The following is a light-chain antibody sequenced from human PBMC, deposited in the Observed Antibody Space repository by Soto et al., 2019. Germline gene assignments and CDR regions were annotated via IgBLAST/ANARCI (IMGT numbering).Light chain of an antibody. CDR3: QQYYIYWT. V-gene: IGKV1-5*01. J-gene: IGKJ1*01. CDR2: DAS. CDR1: QTISNW. Sequence: DIQMTQSPSTLSASVGDRVTITCRASQTISNWLAWYQQKPGKAPKLLIYDASSLEGGVPSRFSGSGSGTEFTLTLSSLQPDDFATYYCQQYYIYWTFGQGTRVDIK.